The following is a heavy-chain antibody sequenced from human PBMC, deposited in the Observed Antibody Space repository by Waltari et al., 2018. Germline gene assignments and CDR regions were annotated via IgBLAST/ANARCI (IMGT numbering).Heavy chain of an antibody. CDR2: INHSGST. Sequence: QVQLQQWGAGLLKPSETLSLTCAVYGGSFSGYYWSWIRQPPGKGLEWIGEINHSGSTNYNPALKGRVTIAVDTAKNQFSLKLSSVTAADTAVYYCARGPSAGYPYYYYYYMDVWGKGTTVTISS. D-gene: IGHD6-25*01. CDR1: GGSFSGYY. V-gene: IGHV4-34*01. J-gene: IGHJ6*03. CDR3: ARGPSAGYPYYYYYYMDV.